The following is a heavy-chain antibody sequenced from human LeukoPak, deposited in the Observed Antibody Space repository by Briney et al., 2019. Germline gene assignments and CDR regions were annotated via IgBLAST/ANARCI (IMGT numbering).Heavy chain of an antibody. CDR2: IYSGGST. J-gene: IGHJ3*02. D-gene: IGHD6-19*01. Sequence: GGSLRLSCAASGFTVSSNYMSWVRQAPGKGLEWVSVIYSGGSTYYADSVKGRFTISRDNSKNTLYLQMNSLRAEDTAVYYSARAWVALAVAGTLHAFDIWGQGTMVTVSS. CDR3: ARAWVALAVAGTLHAFDI. V-gene: IGHV3-53*01. CDR1: GFTVSSNY.